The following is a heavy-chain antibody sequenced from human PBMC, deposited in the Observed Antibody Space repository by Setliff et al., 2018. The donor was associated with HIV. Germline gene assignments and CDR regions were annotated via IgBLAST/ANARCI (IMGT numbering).Heavy chain of an antibody. V-gene: IGHV1-18*01. CDR2: ISAYNGNT. CDR3: ARGYYNFWSGYYDSRFPNPIDAFDI. J-gene: IGHJ3*02. D-gene: IGHD3-3*01. Sequence: ASVKVSCKASGYTFSSYGISWVRQAPGQGVEWMGWISAYNGNTNYAQKLQGRVTMTTDTSTSTAYMELRSLRSDDTAVNYCARGYYNFWSGYYDSRFPNPIDAFDIWGQGTMVTVSS. CDR1: GYTFSSYG.